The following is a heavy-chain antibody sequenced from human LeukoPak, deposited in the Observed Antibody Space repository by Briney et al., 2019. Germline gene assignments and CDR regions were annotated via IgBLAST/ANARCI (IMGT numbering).Heavy chain of an antibody. J-gene: IGHJ4*02. Sequence: SETLSLTCTVSGGSISSSSYYWGWIRQPPGKGLEWIGSIYYSGSTYYNPSLKSRVTISVDTSKNQFSLKLSSVTAADTAVYYCARRGTVVTSEEYYFDYWGQGTLVTVSS. CDR1: GGSISSSSYY. CDR2: IYYSGST. CDR3: ARRGTVVTSEEYYFDY. D-gene: IGHD4-23*01. V-gene: IGHV4-39*07.